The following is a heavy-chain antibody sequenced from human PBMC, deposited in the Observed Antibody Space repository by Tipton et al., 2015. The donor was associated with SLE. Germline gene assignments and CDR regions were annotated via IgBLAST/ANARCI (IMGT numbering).Heavy chain of an antibody. CDR3: AREVKSGRYDWFDP. Sequence: TLSLTCPVSGSSISSGYYWGWIRQPPGKGLEWIGTIYHNGDTYYKSSLKSRVTISVDTSKNQISLKLSSVTAADTAIYYCAREVKSGRYDWFDPWGQGTLVTVSS. CDR1: GSSISSGYY. CDR2: IYHNGDT. J-gene: IGHJ5*02. V-gene: IGHV4-38-2*02. D-gene: IGHD1-26*01.